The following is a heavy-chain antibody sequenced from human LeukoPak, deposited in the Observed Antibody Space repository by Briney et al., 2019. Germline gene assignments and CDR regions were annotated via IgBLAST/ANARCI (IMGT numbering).Heavy chain of an antibody. CDR1: GFTFSDST. Sequence: GGSLRLSCAASGFTFSDSTMHWVRQACGKGLEWVGRIRNKANNYATAYATSVKGRFTLSRDDSKNTAYLQMNSLRTEDTALYYCVRGAASGSYYGLGVWGQGATVTVSS. J-gene: IGHJ6*02. CDR3: VRGAASGSYYGLGV. D-gene: IGHD1-26*01. CDR2: IRNKANNYAT. V-gene: IGHV3-73*01.